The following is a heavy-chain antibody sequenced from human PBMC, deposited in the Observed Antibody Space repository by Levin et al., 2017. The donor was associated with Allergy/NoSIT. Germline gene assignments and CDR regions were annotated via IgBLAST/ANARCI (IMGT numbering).Heavy chain of an antibody. V-gene: IGHV5-51*01. CDR2: IYPGDSDT. J-gene: IGHJ4*02. CDR1: GSSFSSYW. Sequence: KSGESLKISCKGSGSSFSSYWIGWVRQMPGKGLEWMGIIYPGDSDTRYSPSFQGQVTMSADKSTTTAYLQWSSLKASDSAIYYCATAKTELATPFDYWGQGTLVTVSS. CDR3: ATAKTELATPFDY. D-gene: IGHD6-13*01.